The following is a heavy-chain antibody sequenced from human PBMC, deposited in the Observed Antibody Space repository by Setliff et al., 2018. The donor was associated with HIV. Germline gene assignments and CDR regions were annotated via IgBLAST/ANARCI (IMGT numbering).Heavy chain of an antibody. CDR3: TKPTTVVTSYYFDS. Sequence: GGPLRLSCGASGFTFSNYGMHWVRRAPGKGLEWVASISYHEKDTFYADSVKGRFTISRDNSKNMLYLQMNSLTTEDTAVYYCTKPTTVVTSYYFDSWGQGTQVTVTS. J-gene: IGHJ4*02. CDR2: ISYHEKDT. CDR1: GFTFSNYG. V-gene: IGHV3-30*18. D-gene: IGHD4-17*01.